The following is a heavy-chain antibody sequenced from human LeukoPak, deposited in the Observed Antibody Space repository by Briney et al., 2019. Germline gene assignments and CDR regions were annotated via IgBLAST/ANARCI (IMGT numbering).Heavy chain of an antibody. D-gene: IGHD6-6*01. CDR2: ISSSSSYI. CDR1: GFTFSSYS. V-gene: IGHV3-21*01. Sequence: PGGSLRLSCAASGFTFSSYSMNWVRQAPGKGLEWVSSISSSSSYIYYADSVKGRFTISRDNAKNSLYLQMNSLRAEDTAVYYCAGGGDPYSSSPPGDHWGQGTLVTVSS. J-gene: IGHJ4*02. CDR3: AGGGDPYSSSPPGDH.